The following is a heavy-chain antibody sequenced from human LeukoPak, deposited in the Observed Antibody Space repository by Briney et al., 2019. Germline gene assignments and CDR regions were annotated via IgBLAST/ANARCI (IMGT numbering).Heavy chain of an antibody. CDR2: ITTSGSII. V-gene: IGHV3-48*01. J-gene: IGHJ4*02. D-gene: IGHD3-16*02. CDR1: GFTFSTYN. CDR3: AKDHARLGELSSPFDY. Sequence: GGSLRLSCAASGFTFSTYNMNWVRQAPGKGLEWISYITTSGSIIYYADSVKGRFTISRDNSKNTLYLQMNSLRAEDTAVYYCAKDHARLGELSSPFDYWGQGTLVTVSS.